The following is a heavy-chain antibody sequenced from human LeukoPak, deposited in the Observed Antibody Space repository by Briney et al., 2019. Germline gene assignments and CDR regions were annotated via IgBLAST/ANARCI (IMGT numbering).Heavy chain of an antibody. D-gene: IGHD3-22*01. Sequence: SGGSLRLSCAASGFTVSSNYMSWVRQAPGKGLEWVSVIYSGGSTYYADSVKGRFTISRDNSKNTLYLQMNSLRAEDTAVYYCARVQDSSGLNWFDPWGQGTLVTVSS. CDR2: IYSGGST. J-gene: IGHJ5*02. CDR3: ARVQDSSGLNWFDP. CDR1: GFTVSSNY. V-gene: IGHV3-53*01.